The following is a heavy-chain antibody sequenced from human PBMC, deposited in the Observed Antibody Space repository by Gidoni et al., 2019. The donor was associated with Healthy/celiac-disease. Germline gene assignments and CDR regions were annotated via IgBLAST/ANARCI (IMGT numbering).Heavy chain of an antibody. CDR1: GGSFSGYY. CDR2: INHSGST. Sequence: QVQLQQWGAGLLKPSDTLSLTCAVYGGSFSGYYWSWIRQPPGKGLEWIGEINHSGSTNYNPSLKSRVTISVDTSKNQFSLKLSSVTAADTAVYYCARESYSSSAIDYWGQGTLVTVSS. CDR3: ARESYSSSAIDY. D-gene: IGHD6-6*01. J-gene: IGHJ4*02. V-gene: IGHV4-34*01.